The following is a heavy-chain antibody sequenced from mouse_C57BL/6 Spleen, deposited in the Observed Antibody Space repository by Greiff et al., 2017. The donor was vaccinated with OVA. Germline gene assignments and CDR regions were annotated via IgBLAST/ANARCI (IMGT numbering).Heavy chain of an antibody. V-gene: IGHV1-7*01. CDR2: INPSSGYT. J-gene: IGHJ2*01. CDR1: GYTFTSYW. CDR3: ALYGSENYFDY. D-gene: IGHD1-1*01. Sequence: QVHVKQSGAELAKPGASVKLSCKASGYTFTSYWMHWVKQRPGQGLEWIGYINPSSGYTKYNQKFKDKATLTADKSSSTAYMQLSSLTYEDSAVYYCALYGSENYFDYWGQGTTLTVSS.